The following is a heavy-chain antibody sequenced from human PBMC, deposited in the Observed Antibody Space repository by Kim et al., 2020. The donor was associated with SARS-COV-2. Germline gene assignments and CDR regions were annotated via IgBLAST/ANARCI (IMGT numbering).Heavy chain of an antibody. CDR3: ARARRYSSSWYSVYGMDV. Sequence: KSRVTISVDTSKTQFSLKLSSVTAADTAVYYCARARRYSSSWYSVYGMDVWGQGTTVTVSS. J-gene: IGHJ6*02. D-gene: IGHD6-13*01. V-gene: IGHV4-34*01.